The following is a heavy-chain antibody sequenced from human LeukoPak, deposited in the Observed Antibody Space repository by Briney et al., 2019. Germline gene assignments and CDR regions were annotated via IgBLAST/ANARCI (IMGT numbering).Heavy chain of an antibody. Sequence: SETLSLTCTVSGGSISSYYWSWIRQPAGKGLEWIGRIYTSGSTNYNPSLKSRVTISVDTSKNQFSLKLSSVTAADTAVYYCARHPERHYYYYMDVWGKGTTVTVSS. J-gene: IGHJ6*03. CDR3: ARHPERHYYYYMDV. V-gene: IGHV4-4*07. CDR2: IYTSGST. D-gene: IGHD1-14*01. CDR1: GGSISSYY.